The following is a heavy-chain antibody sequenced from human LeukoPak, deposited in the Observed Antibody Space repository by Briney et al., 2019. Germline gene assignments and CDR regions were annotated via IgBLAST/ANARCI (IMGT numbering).Heavy chain of an antibody. Sequence: PSETLSLTCTVSGGSISSGSYYWSWIRQPAGKGLEWIGRIYTSGSTNYNPSLKSRVTISVDTSKNQFSLKLSSVTAADTAVYYCARDPSRITIFGVETAAAFDIWGQGTMVTVSS. D-gene: IGHD3-3*01. J-gene: IGHJ3*02. CDR1: GGSISSGSYY. CDR2: IYTSGST. V-gene: IGHV4-61*02. CDR3: ARDPSRITIFGVETAAAFDI.